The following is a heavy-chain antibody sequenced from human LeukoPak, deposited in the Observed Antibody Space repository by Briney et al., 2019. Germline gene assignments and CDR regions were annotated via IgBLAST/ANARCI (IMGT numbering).Heavy chain of an antibody. CDR2: IKQDGGEK. CDR3: ARVGARQILEY. Sequence: GGSLRLSSAASGFTFSSYSMNWVRQAPGKGLEWVANIKQDGGEKYYLDSVKGRFTVSRDNAKNSLYLQMSSLRAEDTAVYYCARVGARQILEYWGQGTLVTVSS. V-gene: IGHV3-7*01. D-gene: IGHD4-17*01. CDR1: GFTFSSYS. J-gene: IGHJ4*02.